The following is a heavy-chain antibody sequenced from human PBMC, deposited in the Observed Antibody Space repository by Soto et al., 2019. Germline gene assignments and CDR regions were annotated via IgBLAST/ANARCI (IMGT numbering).Heavy chain of an antibody. CDR1: GGTFSNDI. D-gene: IGHD3-16*01. CDR3: VRGYNDGSDDFGH. J-gene: IGHJ4*02. Sequence: GASVKVSCKTSGGTFSNDIITWVRQAPGQGLEWMGRIIPLLNTVNYAQKFQGRFTISRDNTKSSLSLQMNSLTVDDTGVYYCVRGYNDGSDDFGHWGQGVLVTVSS. V-gene: IGHV1-69*08. CDR2: IIPLLNTV.